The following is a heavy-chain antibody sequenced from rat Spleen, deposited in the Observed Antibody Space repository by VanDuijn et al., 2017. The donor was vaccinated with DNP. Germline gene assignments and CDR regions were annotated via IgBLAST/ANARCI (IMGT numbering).Heavy chain of an antibody. CDR3: VTMGDPYDNWFAY. V-gene: IGHV4-2*01. Sequence: EVKLVESGGGLVQPGRSLKLSCEASGFNFNDYWMGWVRQAPGKGLEWIGEINEDASIINYTPSLRDKISFSRDNAQNTLYLQMSELGSEDTGIYYCVTMGDPYDNWFAYWGRGTLVTVSS. CDR1: GFNFNDYW. D-gene: IGHD4-2*01. J-gene: IGHJ3*01. CDR2: INEDASII.